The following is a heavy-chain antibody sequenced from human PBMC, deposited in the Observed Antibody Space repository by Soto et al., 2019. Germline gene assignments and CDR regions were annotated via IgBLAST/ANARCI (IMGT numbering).Heavy chain of an antibody. CDR2: ISSSSSYT. V-gene: IGHV3-11*06. Sequence: GGSLRLSCAASGYTFSDYYMSWIRQAPGKGLEWVSYISSSSSYTDYADSVKGRFTISRDNAKNSRYLQMNSLRAEDTAVYYCARDYYDSSGYYPNSYYYGLDVWAQGTTVTVSS. CDR1: GYTFSDYY. J-gene: IGHJ6*02. CDR3: ARDYYDSSGYYPNSYYYGLDV. D-gene: IGHD3-22*01.